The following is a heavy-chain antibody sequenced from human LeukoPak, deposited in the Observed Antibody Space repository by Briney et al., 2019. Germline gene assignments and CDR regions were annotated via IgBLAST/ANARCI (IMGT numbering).Heavy chain of an antibody. Sequence: PGGSLRLSCAASGFTFSNFPMNWVRQAPGKGLEWVSFISSSSISIYYGDSVQGRFTVSRDNARNLLYLEMNTLRAEDTAVYYCARVYDVLTGGFDYWGQGALVTVSS. J-gene: IGHJ4*02. V-gene: IGHV3-21*01. CDR1: GFTFSNFP. CDR3: ARVYDVLTGGFDY. D-gene: IGHD3-9*01. CDR2: ISSSSISI.